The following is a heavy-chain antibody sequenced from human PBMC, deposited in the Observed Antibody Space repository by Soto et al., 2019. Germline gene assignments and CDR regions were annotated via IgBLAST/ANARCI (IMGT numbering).Heavy chain of an antibody. J-gene: IGHJ4*02. CDR2: ISVYNGNT. D-gene: IGHD3-22*01. CDR3: ARAGQYYDSSGYVD. V-gene: IGHV1-18*01. CDR1: GYSFATSG. Sequence: QVKLVQSGTEVKKPEASIKVSCKASGYSFATSGISWVRQAPGQGLEWMGWISVYNGNTNYDQKLHDRVTMTTDTSTTTAYLELRSLRSDDTAVYYCARAGQYYDSSGYVDWGQGTLVTVSS.